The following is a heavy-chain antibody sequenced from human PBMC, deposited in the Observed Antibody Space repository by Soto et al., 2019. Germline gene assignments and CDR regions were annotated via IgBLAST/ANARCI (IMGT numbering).Heavy chain of an antibody. Sequence: SETLSLTCSVSGGSISSGYWTWIRQPPGKGLEWIGYIYYGGSINYNPSLKSRVIISVDTAKNQFSLKLSSVTAADTAVYYCARSPEATVTAFDYWGQGTLVTVSS. D-gene: IGHD4-17*01. J-gene: IGHJ4*02. CDR1: GGSISSGY. V-gene: IGHV4-59*12. CDR2: IYYGGSI. CDR3: ARSPEATVTAFDY.